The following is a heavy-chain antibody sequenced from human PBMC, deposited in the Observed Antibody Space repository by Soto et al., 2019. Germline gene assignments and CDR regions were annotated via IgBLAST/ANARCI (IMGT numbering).Heavy chain of an antibody. V-gene: IGHV1-18*01. Sequence: GASVKVSCKAVRYIFTNYGVSWVRQAPGQGLEWMGWITTYNGNTEYAQKFQGRVTMTTDASTSTAYMELGSLRSDDTAIYYCARVLTGYGMDVWGQGTTVTVSS. CDR3: ARVLTGYGMDV. CDR1: RYIFTNYG. J-gene: IGHJ6*02. CDR2: ITTYNGNT.